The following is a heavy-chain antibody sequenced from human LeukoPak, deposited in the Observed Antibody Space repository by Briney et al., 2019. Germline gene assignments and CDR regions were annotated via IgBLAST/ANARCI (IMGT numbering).Heavy chain of an antibody. CDR3: ARVVGLTGYSSNWYSGYYYYMDV. D-gene: IGHD6-13*01. CDR1: GGTFSSYA. J-gene: IGHJ6*03. CDR2: IIPIFGTT. Sequence: SVKVSCKTSGGTFSSYAITWVRQTPGQGLEWMGGIIPIFGTTSYAQKFQDRVTITADKSTSTAYMKLSSLRSEDTAVYYCARVVGLTGYSSNWYSGYYYYMDVWGKGTTVTVSS. V-gene: IGHV1-69*06.